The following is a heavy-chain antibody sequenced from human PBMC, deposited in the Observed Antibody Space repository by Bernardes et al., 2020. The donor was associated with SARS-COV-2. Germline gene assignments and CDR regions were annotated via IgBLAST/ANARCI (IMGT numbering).Heavy chain of an antibody. CDR1: GGSIRGSSSYY. D-gene: IGHD4-17*01. V-gene: IGHV4-39*01. J-gene: IGHJ4*02. CDR2: YYYSGST. CDR3: VRQMSGGDYYGDYHLPDV. Sequence: SETLSLTCTVSGGSIRGSSSYYWGWIRQTPGKGLEWIASYYYSGSTSYNPSLRSRATISVDKSRNQISLNLNSVTAADRAVYYCVRQMSGGDYYGDYHLPDVWGQGILVIVSS.